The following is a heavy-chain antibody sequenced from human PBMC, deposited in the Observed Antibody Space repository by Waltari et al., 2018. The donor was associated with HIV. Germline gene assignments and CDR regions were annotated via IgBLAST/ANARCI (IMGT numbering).Heavy chain of an antibody. CDR1: GITLSDAW. CDR2: IKSKSEGGTT. Sequence: AQLVASGGGLAKPGGSLRLPCAAPGITLSDAWLSWIRQAPGKGLEWVGRIKSKSEGGTTDYAAPVKGRFIISRDDSKNTLYLQMNSLRTEDTGVYYCTADSWGKGILVTVSS. V-gene: IGHV3-15*01. J-gene: IGHJ4*02. CDR3: TADS.